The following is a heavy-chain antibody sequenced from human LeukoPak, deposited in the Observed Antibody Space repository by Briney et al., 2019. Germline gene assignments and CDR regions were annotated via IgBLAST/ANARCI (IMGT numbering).Heavy chain of an antibody. CDR3: AKESQTYYDIMTGYPNYYFDY. Sequence: GGSLRLSCAASKFTFSSSAMGWVCQAPGKGLEWVSAISGSGANTYYVDSVKGRFTISRDNSKNTLYLEMSSLRSDDTAVYYCAKESQTYYDIMTGYPNYYFDYWGQGTLVTVSS. V-gene: IGHV3-23*01. CDR2: ISGSGANT. J-gene: IGHJ4*02. CDR1: KFTFSSSA. D-gene: IGHD3-9*01.